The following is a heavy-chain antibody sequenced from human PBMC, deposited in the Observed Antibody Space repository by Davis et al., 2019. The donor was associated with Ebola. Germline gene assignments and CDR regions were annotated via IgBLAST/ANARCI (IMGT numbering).Heavy chain of an antibody. CDR2: ISTSSTYT. CDR1: GFTFSDYY. J-gene: IGHJ4*02. CDR3: ASQKNFWSGSPFDY. V-gene: IGHV3-11*06. Sequence: GESLKISCAASGFTFSDYYMSWIRQAPGKGLEWVSYISTSSTYTNYADSVKGRFTISRDNAKNSLYLQMNSLRAEDTAVYYCASQKNFWSGSPFDYWGQGTLVTVSS. D-gene: IGHD3-3*01.